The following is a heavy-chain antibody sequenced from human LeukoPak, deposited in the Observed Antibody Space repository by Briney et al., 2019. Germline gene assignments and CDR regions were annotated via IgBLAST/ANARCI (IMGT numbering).Heavy chain of an antibody. CDR3: AGSFGNYEPY. CDR2: INHSGST. Sequence: PSETLSLTCAVYGGSFSGYYWSWIRQPPGKGLEWIGEINHSGSTNYNPSLKSRVTISVDTSKNQFSLKLSSVTAADTAVYYCAGSFGNYEPYWGQGTLVTVSS. J-gene: IGHJ4*02. CDR1: GGSFSGYY. D-gene: IGHD1-14*01. V-gene: IGHV4-34*01.